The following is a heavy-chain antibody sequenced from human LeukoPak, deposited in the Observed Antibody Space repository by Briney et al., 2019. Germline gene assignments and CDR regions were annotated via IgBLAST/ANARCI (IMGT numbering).Heavy chain of an antibody. CDR1: GFTFSSYS. J-gene: IGHJ3*02. V-gene: IGHV3-21*01. D-gene: IGHD3-22*01. Sequence: PGRSLRLSCAASGFTFSSYSMNWVRQAPGKGLEWVSSISSSSSYIYYADSVKGRFTISRDNAKNSLYLQMNSLRAEDTAVYYCAKDDYYDSSEFDAFDIWGQGTMVTVSS. CDR3: AKDDYYDSSEFDAFDI. CDR2: ISSSSSYI.